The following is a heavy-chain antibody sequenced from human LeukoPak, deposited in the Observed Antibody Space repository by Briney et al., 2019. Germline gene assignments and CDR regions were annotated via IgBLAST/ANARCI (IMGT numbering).Heavy chain of an antibody. Sequence: SETLSLTCAVYGGSFSGYYWSWIRQPPGKGLEWIGEINHSGSTNYNPSLKSRVTISVDTSKNQFSLKLSSVTAADTAVYYCARGRFDYSSSWNSWYYFDYWGQGTLDTVSS. CDR1: GGSFSGYY. V-gene: IGHV4-34*01. CDR2: INHSGST. D-gene: IGHD6-13*01. CDR3: ARGRFDYSSSWNSWYYFDY. J-gene: IGHJ4*02.